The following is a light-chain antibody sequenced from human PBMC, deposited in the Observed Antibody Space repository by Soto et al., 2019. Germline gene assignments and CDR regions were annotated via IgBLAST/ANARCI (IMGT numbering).Light chain of an antibody. CDR2: EDN. CDR1: NNDVGFYTY. V-gene: IGLV2-14*01. Sequence: QSALTQPASVSGSPGQSITISCTGTNNDVGFYTYVYWYQQRPGKAPKLLIYEDNNRPSGVSNRFSGSKSANRASLTISGLQAEDEADYYCTSYTSRSTVVFGGGTKLTVL. CDR3: TSYTSRSTVV. J-gene: IGLJ2*01.